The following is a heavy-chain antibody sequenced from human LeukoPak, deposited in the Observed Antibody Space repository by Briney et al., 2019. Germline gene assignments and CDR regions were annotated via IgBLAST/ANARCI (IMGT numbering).Heavy chain of an antibody. CDR1: GGSISSYY. CDR2: IYYSGST. Sequence: SVTLSLTCTVSGGSISSYYWSWIRQPPGKGLERIGYIYYSGSTNYNPSLKSRVTISVDTSKNQFSLKLSSVTAADTAVYYCARSRSSGWLAFDIWGQGTMVTVSS. J-gene: IGHJ3*02. CDR3: ARSRSSGWLAFDI. D-gene: IGHD6-19*01. V-gene: IGHV4-59*01.